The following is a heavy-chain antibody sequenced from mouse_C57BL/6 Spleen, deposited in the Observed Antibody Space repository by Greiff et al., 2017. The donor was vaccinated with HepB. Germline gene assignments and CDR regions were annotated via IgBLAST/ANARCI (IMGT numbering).Heavy chain of an antibody. CDR2: IDPETGGT. Sequence: VKLVESGAELVRPGASVTLSCKASGYTFTDYEMHWVKQTPVHGLEWIGAIDPETGGTAYNQKFKGKAILTADKSSSTAYMELRSLTSEDSAVYYCTFSYYGSGYYAMDYWGQGTSVTVSS. CDR1: GYTFTDYE. D-gene: IGHD1-1*01. J-gene: IGHJ4*01. CDR3: TFSYYGSGYYAMDY. V-gene: IGHV1-15*01.